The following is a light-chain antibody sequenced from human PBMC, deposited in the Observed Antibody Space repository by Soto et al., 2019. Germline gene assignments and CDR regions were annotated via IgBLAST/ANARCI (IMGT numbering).Light chain of an antibody. J-gene: IGLJ1*01. V-gene: IGLV9-49*01. CDR1: SGYSNYK. CDR3: CGDHGNRTTPSYV. CDR2: VGTGGIGG. Sequence: QPVLTQPPSASASLGASVTLTCTLSSGYSNYKVDWYQQRPGKGPRFVMRVGTGGIGGSKVDGIPDGFEVVVTGLNRYLTINNMLQADESDYYCCGDHGNRTTPSYVFGTGTKVTVL.